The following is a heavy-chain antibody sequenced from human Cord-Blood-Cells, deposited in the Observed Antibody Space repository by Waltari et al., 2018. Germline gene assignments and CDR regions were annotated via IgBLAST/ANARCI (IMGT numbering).Heavy chain of an antibody. Sequence: QLQLQESGPGLVTPSETLSLTCTVSGGSISSSRYSWGWIRQPPGKGLEWIGSIYYSGSTYYNPSLKSRVTISVDTSKNQFSLKLSSVTAADTAVYYCARHHDIVVVPAAFDYWGQGTLVTVSS. V-gene: IGHV4-39*01. CDR2: IYYSGST. J-gene: IGHJ4*02. CDR3: ARHHDIVVVPAAFDY. CDR1: GGSISSSRYS. D-gene: IGHD2-2*01.